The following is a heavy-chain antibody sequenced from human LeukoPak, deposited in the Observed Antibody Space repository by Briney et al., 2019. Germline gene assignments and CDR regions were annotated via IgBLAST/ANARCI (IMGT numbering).Heavy chain of an antibody. CDR2: IGASGGST. D-gene: IGHD5-18*01. CDR3: AKGSQDIQLWLLEFDY. CDR1: GFTFSSYA. V-gene: IGHV3-23*01. Sequence: GGSLRLSCSASGFTFSSYAMGWVRQAPGKGLEWVSAIGASGGSTYYADSVKGRFTISRDNSKNTLYLQMNSLRAEDTAVYYCAKGSQDIQLWLLEFDYWGQGTLVTVSS. J-gene: IGHJ4*02.